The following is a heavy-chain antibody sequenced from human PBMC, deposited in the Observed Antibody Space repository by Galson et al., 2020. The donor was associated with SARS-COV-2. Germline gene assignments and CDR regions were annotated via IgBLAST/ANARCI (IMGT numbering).Heavy chain of an antibody. CDR3: ARAGLWFGEAQDYYYYGMDV. CDR1: GGYLSSYH. D-gene: IGHD3-10*01. Sequence: ASETLSLTCTVSGGYLSSYHWSWVRELPGKGLEWIGYIYYSGDTNYNPSLKSRVTLSVDTSKNQFSLSLTSMTAADTGFYYCARAGLWFGEAQDYYYYGMDVWGQGTTVTVS. V-gene: IGHV4-59*01. J-gene: IGHJ6*02. CDR2: IYYSGDT.